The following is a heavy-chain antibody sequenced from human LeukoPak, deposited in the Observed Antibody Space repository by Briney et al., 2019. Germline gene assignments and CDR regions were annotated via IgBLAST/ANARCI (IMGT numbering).Heavy chain of an antibody. Sequence: PSETLSLTCAVSGGSISSSNWWSWVRQPPGKGLEWIGEIYHSGSTNYNPSLKSRVTISVDTSKNQFSLKLSSVTAAGTAVYYCARHSSRVTYYYGSGNSHWFDPWGQGTLVTVSS. CDR2: IYHSGST. CDR3: ARHSSRVTYYYGSGNSHWFDP. J-gene: IGHJ5*02. D-gene: IGHD3-10*01. V-gene: IGHV4-4*02. CDR1: GGSISSSNW.